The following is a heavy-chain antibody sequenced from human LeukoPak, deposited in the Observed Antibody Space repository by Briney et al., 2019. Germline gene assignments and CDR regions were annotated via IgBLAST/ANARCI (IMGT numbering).Heavy chain of an antibody. D-gene: IGHD3-16*01. Sequence: SETLSLTCTVSGGSISSSSYYWGWIRQPPGKGLEWIGSIYYSGSTYYNPSLKSRVTISVDTSKNQFSPKLSSVTAADTAVYYCARQRGSDVDYWGQGTLVTVSS. CDR2: IYYSGST. V-gene: IGHV4-39*01. J-gene: IGHJ4*02. CDR3: ARQRGSDVDY. CDR1: GGSISSSSYY.